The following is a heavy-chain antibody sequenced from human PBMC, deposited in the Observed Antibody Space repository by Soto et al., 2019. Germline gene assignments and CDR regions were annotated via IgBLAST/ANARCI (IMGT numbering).Heavy chain of an antibody. J-gene: IGHJ6*03. CDR2: ISAYNGDT. CDR1: GYTFTNYG. CDR3: ASVRQLVGYFYYYMDV. V-gene: IGHV1-18*01. Sequence: QVQLLQSGAEVKKPGASVKVSCKASGYTFTNYGITWVRQAPGQGLEWMGWISAYNGDTHYTQRLQGRVTMTTDTSPSTAYMELRGLRSDDTAVYYCASVRQLVGYFYYYMDVWGKGTTVTVSS. D-gene: IGHD6-6*01.